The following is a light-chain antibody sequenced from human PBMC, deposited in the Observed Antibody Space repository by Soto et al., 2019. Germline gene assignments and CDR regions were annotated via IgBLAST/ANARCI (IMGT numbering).Light chain of an antibody. CDR3: QQRSDWPT. Sequence: ILLTQSPATLSLSPGERATLSCRASQSVSTYLAWYQQKGGQAPRLLIYDASSRATGIPARFSGSGSGTDFTLTISNLEPEDFAVYYCQQRSDWPTFGGGTTVEIK. CDR1: QSVSTY. CDR2: DAS. V-gene: IGKV3-11*01. J-gene: IGKJ4*01.